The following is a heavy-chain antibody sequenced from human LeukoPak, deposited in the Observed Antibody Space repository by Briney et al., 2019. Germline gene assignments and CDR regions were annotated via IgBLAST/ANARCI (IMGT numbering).Heavy chain of an antibody. V-gene: IGHV3-66*01. CDR2: IYGGGST. Sequence: GGSLRLSCAASGFTVSNNYMSWVRQAPGKGLEWVSLIYGGGSTSYADSVKGRFTISRDNAKNSLYLQMNSLRAEDTAVYYCARESAYYCDLWGQGTLVTVSS. J-gene: IGHJ4*02. CDR1: GFTVSNNY. D-gene: IGHD3-3*01. CDR3: ARESAYYCDL.